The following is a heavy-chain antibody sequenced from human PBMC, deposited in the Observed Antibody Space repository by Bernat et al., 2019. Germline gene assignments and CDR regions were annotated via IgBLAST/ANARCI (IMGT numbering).Heavy chain of an antibody. V-gene: IGHV3-30*18. CDR2: ISYDGSNK. Sequence: QVQLVESGGGVVQPGRSLRLSCAASGFTFSSYGMHWVRQAPGKGLEWVAVISYDGSNKYYADSVKGRFTISRDNSKNTLYLQMNSLRAEDTAVYYCAKEEPQWLASWGTFDYWGQGTLVTVSS. J-gene: IGHJ4*02. CDR1: GFTFSSYG. D-gene: IGHD6-19*01. CDR3: AKEEPQWLASWGTFDY.